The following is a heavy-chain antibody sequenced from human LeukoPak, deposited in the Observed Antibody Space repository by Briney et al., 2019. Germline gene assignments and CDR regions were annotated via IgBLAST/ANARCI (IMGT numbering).Heavy chain of an antibody. Sequence: PGGSLRLSCAASGFTFSSYAMSWVRQAPGKGPEWVSGITGSGGSTYYADSVKGRFTISRDNSKNTLYLQMNSLRAEDTAVYYCAKDFWSGQEISRFDYWGQGTLVTVSS. CDR3: AKDFWSGQEISRFDY. CDR2: ITGSGGST. V-gene: IGHV3-23*01. J-gene: IGHJ4*02. D-gene: IGHD3-3*01. CDR1: GFTFSSYA.